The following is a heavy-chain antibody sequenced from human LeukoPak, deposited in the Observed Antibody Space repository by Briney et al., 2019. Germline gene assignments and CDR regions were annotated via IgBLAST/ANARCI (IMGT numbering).Heavy chain of an antibody. CDR2: IYWNDDK. Sequence: SGPTLVNPTQTLTLTCTFSGFSLSTSGVGVGWIRQPPGKALEWLALIYWNDDKRYSPSLKSRLTITKDTSKNQVVLTMTNMDPVDAATYYCAHAARTNGYGDPHWYFDLWGRGTLVTVSS. D-gene: IGHD4-17*01. J-gene: IGHJ2*01. CDR1: GFSLSTSGVG. CDR3: AHAARTNGYGDPHWYFDL. V-gene: IGHV2-5*01.